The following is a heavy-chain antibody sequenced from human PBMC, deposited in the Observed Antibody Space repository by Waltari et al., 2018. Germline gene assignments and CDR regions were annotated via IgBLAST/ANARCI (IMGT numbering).Heavy chain of an antibody. D-gene: IGHD2-21*01. J-gene: IGHJ4*02. V-gene: IGHV1-8*02. CDR3: ARERVGGGRDCCPFDS. CDR2: MNPNSGNT. Sequence: QVQLVQSGAEVKKPGASVKVSCTASGYSFTDYDANWVRQATGHGLEWMGWMNPNSGNTGYAQKFQGRVTMTRDSSISTAYLELSSLRSEDSAVYYCARERVGGGRDCCPFDSWGQGTLVTVSS. CDR1: GYSFTDYD.